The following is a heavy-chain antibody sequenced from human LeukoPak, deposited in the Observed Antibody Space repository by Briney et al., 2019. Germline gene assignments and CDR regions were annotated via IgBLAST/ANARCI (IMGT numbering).Heavy chain of an antibody. Sequence: GGSLRLSCAASGFTFDDYAMHWVRQAPGKGLEWVSGISWNSGSIGYADSVKGRFTISRDNAKNTLYLQMNSLRAEDTAVYYCARGEPAATYFDYWGQGTLVTVSS. D-gene: IGHD2-2*01. CDR2: ISWNSGSI. J-gene: IGHJ4*02. V-gene: IGHV3-9*01. CDR1: GFTFDDYA. CDR3: ARGEPAATYFDY.